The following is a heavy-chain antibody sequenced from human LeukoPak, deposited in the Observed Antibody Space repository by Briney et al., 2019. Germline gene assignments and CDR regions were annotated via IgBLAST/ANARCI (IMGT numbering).Heavy chain of an antibody. D-gene: IGHD2-21*01. CDR1: GFTFSSYA. CDR2: ISGSGGST. Sequence: GGSLRLSCAASGFTFSSYAMSWVRQAPGKGLEWVSAISGSGGSTYYADSVKGRFTISRDNSKNTLYLQMNGLRGEDTAVYYCASASPSYCGGDCHSVYRSMDIWGKGTTVTVSS. V-gene: IGHV3-23*01. CDR3: ASASPSYCGGDCHSVYRSMDI. J-gene: IGHJ6*03.